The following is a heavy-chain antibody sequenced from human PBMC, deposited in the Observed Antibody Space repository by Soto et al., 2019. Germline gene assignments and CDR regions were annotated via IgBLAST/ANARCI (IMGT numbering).Heavy chain of an antibody. D-gene: IGHD3-16*01. CDR2: INPSGGST. Sequence: QVQLVQSGAEVKKPGASVTVSCKASGYTFTNYYMHWVRQAPGQGLEWMGIINPSGGSTSYAQKVPGQGPMDRDSAQDTVYMELSSLRSEDTAVYYCALLGPFDYWGQGTLVTVSS. CDR1: GYTFTNYY. V-gene: IGHV1-46*01. CDR3: ALLGPFDY. J-gene: IGHJ4*02.